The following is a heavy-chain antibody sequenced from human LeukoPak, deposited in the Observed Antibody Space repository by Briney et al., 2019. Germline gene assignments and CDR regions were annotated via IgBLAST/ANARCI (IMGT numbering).Heavy chain of an antibody. CDR3: ARASGLTSDYYYMDV. J-gene: IGHJ6*03. Sequence: GASVKVSCKASGYTFTGYYMHWVRQAPGQGLEWMGWINPNSGGTNYAQKFQGRVTMTRDTSISTAYMELSSLRSEDTAVYYCARASGLTSDYYYMDVWGKGTTVTISS. CDR2: INPNSGGT. CDR1: GYTFTGYY. D-gene: IGHD1-26*01. V-gene: IGHV1-2*02.